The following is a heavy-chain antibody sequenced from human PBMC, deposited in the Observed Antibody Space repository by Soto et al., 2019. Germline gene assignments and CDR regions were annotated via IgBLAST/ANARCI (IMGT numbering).Heavy chain of an antibody. CDR1: GGSISSGGYY. CDR2: IYYSGST. V-gene: IGHV4-31*01. Sequence: QVQLQESGPGLVKPSQTLSLTCTVSGGSISSGGYYWSWIRQHPGKGLEWIGYIYYSGSTYYNPSLTILVTISVDTSKNQFSLKLSSVTAADTAVYYCARGGLVPAAMYYFDYWGQGTLVTVSS. D-gene: IGHD2-2*01. J-gene: IGHJ4*02. CDR3: ARGGLVPAAMYYFDY.